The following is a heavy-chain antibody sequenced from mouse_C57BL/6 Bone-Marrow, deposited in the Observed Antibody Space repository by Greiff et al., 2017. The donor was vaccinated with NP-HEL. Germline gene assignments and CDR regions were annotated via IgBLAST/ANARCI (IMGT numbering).Heavy chain of an antibody. Sequence: QVQLQQPGAELVMPGASVKLSCKASGYTFTSYWMHWVKQRPGQGLEWIGEIDPSDSYTNYNQKFKGKSTLTVDKSSSTAYMQLSSLTSEDSAVYYCARRIDYSNQRGYYLDYWGQGTTLTVSS. J-gene: IGHJ2*01. CDR1: GYTFTSYW. V-gene: IGHV1-69*01. CDR2: IDPSDSYT. CDR3: ARRIDYSNQRGYYLDY. D-gene: IGHD2-5*01.